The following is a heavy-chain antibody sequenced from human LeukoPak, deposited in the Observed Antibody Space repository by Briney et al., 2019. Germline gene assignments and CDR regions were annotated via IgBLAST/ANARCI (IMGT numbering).Heavy chain of an antibody. Sequence: GGSLRLSCAASGFTFSSHWMSRVRQAPGKGLEWVANIKQDGSEKYYVDSVKGRFTISRDNAKNSLYLQMNSLRAEDTAVYYCARDGLPYYDFWSGYSHWFDPWGQGTLVTVSS. V-gene: IGHV3-7*05. D-gene: IGHD3-3*01. CDR1: GFTFSSHW. CDR2: IKQDGSEK. J-gene: IGHJ5*02. CDR3: ARDGLPYYDFWSGYSHWFDP.